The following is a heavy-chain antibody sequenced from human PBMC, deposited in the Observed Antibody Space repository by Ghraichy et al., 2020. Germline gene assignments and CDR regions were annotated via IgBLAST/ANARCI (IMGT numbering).Heavy chain of an antibody. D-gene: IGHD6-13*01. V-gene: IGHV3-48*01. Sequence: LSLTCEDSGFSFSDYSMIWVRLTPRKALEWVSYITGSSITIFYTDSVKGRFTISRDTAKNSLYLQMNSLRAEDTAVYYCARLPLPRRAAVGDWYFDLWGRGTLVTVSS. CDR2: ITGSSITI. CDR1: GFSFSDYS. J-gene: IGHJ2*01. CDR3: ARLPLPRRAAVGDWYFDL.